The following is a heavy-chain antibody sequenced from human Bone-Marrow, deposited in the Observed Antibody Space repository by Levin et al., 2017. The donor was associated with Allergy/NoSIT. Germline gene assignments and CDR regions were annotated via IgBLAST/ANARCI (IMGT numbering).Heavy chain of an antibody. CDR2: INPSGGTT. J-gene: IGHJ4*02. CDR3: PREGGGDDNGASRGLDD. D-gene: IGHD4/OR15-4a*01. V-gene: IGHV1-46*01. Sequence: ASVKVSCSASGYTFTSYYLDWVRQAPGQGLEWMGRINPSGGTTNYAQKFQGRVSMTRDPSTSTVYMELSSLRSDDTAVYYCPREGGGDDNGASRGLDDWDQGTLVTVSS. CDR1: GYTFTSYY.